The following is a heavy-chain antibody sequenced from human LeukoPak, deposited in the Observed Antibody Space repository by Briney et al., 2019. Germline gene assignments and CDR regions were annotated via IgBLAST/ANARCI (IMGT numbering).Heavy chain of an antibody. CDR3: ARHFSYGSGSSRTLVHY. V-gene: IGHV3-7*01. CDR2: IKEDGSDK. D-gene: IGHD3-10*01. J-gene: IGHJ4*02. Sequence: GGSLRLSCAASGFTFSNYWMTWVRQAPGKGLEWVANIKEDGSDKYYVDSVKGRFTISRVNAKNSLYLQMSSLRAEDTAVYYCARHFSYGSGSSRTLVHYWGQGTLVIVSS. CDR1: GFTFSNYW.